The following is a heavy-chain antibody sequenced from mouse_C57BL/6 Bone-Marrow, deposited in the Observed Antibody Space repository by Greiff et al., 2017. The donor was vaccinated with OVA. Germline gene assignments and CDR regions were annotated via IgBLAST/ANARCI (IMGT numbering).Heavy chain of an antibody. CDR3: ARSYYAWFAY. V-gene: IGHV1-4*01. CDR1: GYTFTSYT. D-gene: IGHD1-1*01. J-gene: IGHJ3*01. Sequence: VQLQQSGAELARPGASVTMSCKASGYTFTSYTMHWVKQRPGQGLEWIGNINPSSGYTKYNQKFKDKATLTAEKSSSTADMQLSSLSSEDSAVDYCARSYYAWFAYWGQGTLVTVSA. CDR2: INPSSGYT.